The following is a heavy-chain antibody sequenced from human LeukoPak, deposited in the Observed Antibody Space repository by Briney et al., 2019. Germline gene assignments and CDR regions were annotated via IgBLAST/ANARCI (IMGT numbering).Heavy chain of an antibody. V-gene: IGHV1-18*01. J-gene: IGHJ4*02. CDR1: GYTFTSYG. D-gene: IGHD1-26*01. Sequence: ASVKVSCKSSGYTFTSYGITWVRQAPGQGLEWMGWISAYNGDTHSAQKLQGRVSMTTDTSTSTVYMELRSLRSDDTAVYYCARDGTFYSGSYSYYFDYWGQGTLVTVS. CDR2: ISAYNGDT. CDR3: ARDGTFYSGSYSYYFDY.